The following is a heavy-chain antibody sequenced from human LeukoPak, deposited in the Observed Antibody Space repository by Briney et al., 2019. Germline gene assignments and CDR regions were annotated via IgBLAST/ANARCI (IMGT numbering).Heavy chain of an antibody. D-gene: IGHD6-19*01. CDR1: GITFSSYE. CDR3: ARRRQWLVSSAYYYYYYGLDV. CDR2: INHSGST. Sequence: GSLRLSCVVSGITFSSYEMNWVRQPPGKGLEWIGEINHSGSTNYNPSLKSRVTISVDTSKNQFSLKLSSVTAADTAIYYCARRRQWLVSSAYYYYYYGLDVWGQGTTVTVSS. V-gene: IGHV4-34*01. J-gene: IGHJ6*02.